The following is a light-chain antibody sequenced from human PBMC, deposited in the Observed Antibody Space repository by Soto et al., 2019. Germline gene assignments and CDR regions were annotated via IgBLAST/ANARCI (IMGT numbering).Light chain of an antibody. Sequence: DIPMTQSPSSLSASVGDRVTITCRASQYISNYLSWYQQKPGKAPKLLIYAASDLQRGVPSRFSGSGSGTDFALTISSLQPEDFATYFCQQSYSPTATFGLGTTVDIK. CDR1: QYISNY. CDR3: QQSYSPTAT. CDR2: AAS. V-gene: IGKV1-39*01. J-gene: IGKJ1*01.